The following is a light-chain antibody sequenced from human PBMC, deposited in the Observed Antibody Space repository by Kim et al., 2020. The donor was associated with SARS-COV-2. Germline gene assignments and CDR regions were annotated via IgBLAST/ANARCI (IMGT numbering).Light chain of an antibody. V-gene: IGKV3-11*01. CDR2: DAS. J-gene: IGKJ2*01. CDR1: QSVSSY. Sequence: EIVLTQSPATLSLSPGERATLSCRASQSVSSYLAWYQQKPGQAPRLLIYDASNRATGIPARFSGSGSGTDFTLTISSLEPEDFAVYYCQQRSKWPPVYTFGQGTKLEI. CDR3: QQRSKWPPVYT.